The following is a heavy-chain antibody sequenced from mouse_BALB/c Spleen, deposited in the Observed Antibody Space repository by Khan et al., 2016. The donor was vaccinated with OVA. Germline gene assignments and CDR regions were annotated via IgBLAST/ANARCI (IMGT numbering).Heavy chain of an antibody. CDR3: ARGYFGNYEFVY. D-gene: IGHD2-1*01. Sequence: QVQLQQSGAELVKPGTSVKLSCKTSGYTFPSYWIQWVKQRPGQGLGWIGQIFPGTGTTYYNENLKDKATLTVETSSNSAYLQLTSLTSEDSAVYFCARGYFGNYEFVYWGQGTLVTVSP. V-gene: IGHV1S132*01. J-gene: IGHJ3*01. CDR1: GYTFPSYW. CDR2: IFPGTGTT.